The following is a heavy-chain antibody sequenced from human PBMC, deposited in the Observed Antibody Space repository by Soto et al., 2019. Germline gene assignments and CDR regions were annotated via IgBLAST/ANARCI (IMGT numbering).Heavy chain of an antibody. V-gene: IGHV3-23*01. J-gene: IGHJ4*02. CDR1: GFTFSSYA. CDR3: ARDSSSWSTFDY. Sequence: GGSLRLSCAASGFTFSSYAMSWVRQAPGKGLEWVSAISGSGGSTYYADSVKGRFTISRDNSKNTLYLQMNSLRAEDTAVYYCARDSSSWSTFDYWGQGTLVTVSS. CDR2: ISGSGGST. D-gene: IGHD6-13*01.